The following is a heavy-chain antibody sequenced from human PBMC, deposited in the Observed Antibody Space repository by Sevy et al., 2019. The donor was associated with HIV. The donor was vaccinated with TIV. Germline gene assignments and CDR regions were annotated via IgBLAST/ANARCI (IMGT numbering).Heavy chain of an antibody. CDR1: GFIFRGYG. CDR3: AGISSIVVVVHI. D-gene: IGHD2-2*01. CDR2: ISGTGGST. V-gene: IGHV3-23*01. J-gene: IGHJ3*02. Sequence: GGSLRLSCATSGFIFRGYGMSWVRQAPGKGLEWVSGISGTGGSTYDADSVKGRLTISRDNSKNMLYLQMDSLRVEDTAVYYCAGISSIVVVVHIWRQGTMVTVSS.